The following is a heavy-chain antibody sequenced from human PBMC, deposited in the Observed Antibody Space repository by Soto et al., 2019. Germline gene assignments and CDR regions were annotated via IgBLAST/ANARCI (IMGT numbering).Heavy chain of an antibody. D-gene: IGHD3-22*01. V-gene: IGHV3-74*01. J-gene: IGHJ4*02. CDR2: INNDGSST. CDR1: GFTFSRYW. CDR3: AREPRYDSSGYYSEGFDY. Sequence: GGSLRLSCAASGFTFSRYWMHWVRQAPGKGLVWVSRINNDGSSTTYADSVRGRFTISRDDAKNTLYLQMNRLRAEDTAVYYCAREPRYDSSGYYSEGFDYWRQRMLVTVS.